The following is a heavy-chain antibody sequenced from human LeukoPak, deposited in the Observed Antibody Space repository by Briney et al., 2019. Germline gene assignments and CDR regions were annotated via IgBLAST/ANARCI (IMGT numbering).Heavy chain of an antibody. Sequence: ASVKVSCKASGYTFTGYYMHWVRQAPGQGLEWMGWINPNSGGTNYAQKFQGWVTMTRDTSISTAYMELSRLRSDDTAVYYCARADSNGRLLRYRGQGTLVNVPS. J-gene: IGHJ4*02. CDR1: GYTFTGYY. CDR2: INPNSGGT. D-gene: IGHD6-19*01. CDR3: ARADSNGRLLRY. V-gene: IGHV1-2*04.